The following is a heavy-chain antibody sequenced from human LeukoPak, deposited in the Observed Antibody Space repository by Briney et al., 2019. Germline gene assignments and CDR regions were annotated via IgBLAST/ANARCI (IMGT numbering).Heavy chain of an antibody. D-gene: IGHD6-19*01. CDR2: IRSKTDGGTI. CDR1: GFTLSNAY. J-gene: IGHJ4*02. V-gene: IGHV3-15*01. Sequence: PGGSLRLSCAASGFTLSNAYMSWVRQAPGKGLEWVGRIRSKTDGGTIDYAAPVKDRFTISRDDTKNTLYLQMNSLKTEDAAVYYCTTAVAGTVRIDYWGQGTLVTVSS. CDR3: TTAVAGTVRIDY.